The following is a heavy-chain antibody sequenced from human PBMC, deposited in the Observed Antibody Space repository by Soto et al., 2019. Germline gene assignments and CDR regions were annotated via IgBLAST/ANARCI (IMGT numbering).Heavy chain of an antibody. V-gene: IGHV5-51*01. CDR1: GYSFTSYW. CDR2: IYPGDSDT. J-gene: IGHJ5*02. CDR3: ASQLGYCSSTSCYDWFDP. D-gene: IGHD2-2*01. Sequence: PGESLKISCKGSGYSFTSYWIGWVRQMPGKGLEWMGIIYPGDSDTRYSPSFQGQVTISADKSISTAYLQWSSLKASDTAMYYCASQLGYCSSTSCYDWFDPWGQGTLVTVSS.